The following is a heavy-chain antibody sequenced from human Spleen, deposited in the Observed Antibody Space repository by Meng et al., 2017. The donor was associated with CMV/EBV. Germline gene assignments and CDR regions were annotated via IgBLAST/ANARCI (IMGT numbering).Heavy chain of an antibody. CDR1: GFMFSTYW. CDR2: IYSGDPSA. V-gene: IGHV3-23*03. J-gene: IGHJ3*02. CDR3: ARGLSPVLELSVWDAEHDASDI. Sequence: GESLKISCAASGFMFSTYWMSWVRQTPGKGLEWVAVIYSGDPSAYYVDSVKGRFTVSRDDSINTLFLQMHNLTADDTALYYCARGLSPVLELSVWDAEHDASDIWGPGTMVTVSS. D-gene: IGHD3-3*01.